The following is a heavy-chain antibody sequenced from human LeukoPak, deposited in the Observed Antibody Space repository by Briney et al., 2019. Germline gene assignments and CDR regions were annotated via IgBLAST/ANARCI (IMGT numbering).Heavy chain of an antibody. CDR1: GGSFSAYR. CDR2: INHSGST. Sequence: SETLSLTCDVHGGSFSAYRWSWIRQPLGKGLEWIGEINHSGSTNYNPSLKSRVTISLDTSKSQFSLKLTSVTAADTAIYYCARGSGAVQQLVQVDFFYFYMDVWGKGTTVTVSS. V-gene: IGHV4-34*01. D-gene: IGHD6-13*01. CDR3: ARGSGAVQQLVQVDFFYFYMDV. J-gene: IGHJ6*03.